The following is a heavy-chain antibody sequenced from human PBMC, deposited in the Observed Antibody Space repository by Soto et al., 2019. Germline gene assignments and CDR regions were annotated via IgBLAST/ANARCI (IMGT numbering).Heavy chain of an antibody. CDR3: AKTLGGGGARDI. D-gene: IGHD3-16*01. CDR1: GYSFGNFW. J-gene: IGHJ3*02. Sequence: EVQLVQSGAEVKKPGESLKISCKGSGYSFGNFWIAWVRQMPGKGLEWMGIVYPDDSDIRYSPSFQGQVTISADKSASTAYLHLSILMASDTAIYYCAKTLGGGGARDIWGQGTVVTVSS. V-gene: IGHV5-51*01. CDR2: VYPDDSDI.